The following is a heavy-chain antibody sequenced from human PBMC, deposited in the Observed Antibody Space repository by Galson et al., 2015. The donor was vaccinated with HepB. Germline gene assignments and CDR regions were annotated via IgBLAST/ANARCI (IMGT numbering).Heavy chain of an antibody. D-gene: IGHD2-21*01. V-gene: IGHV3-23*01. J-gene: IGHJ4*02. CDR1: GFTFSSYA. CDR3: AKDRWAYCGGDCSLGY. Sequence: SLRLSCAASGFTFSSYAMSWVRQAPGKGLEWVSAISGSGGSTYYADSVKGRFTISRDNSKNTLYLQMNSLRAEDTAVYYCAKDRWAYCGGDCSLGYWGQGTLVTVSS. CDR2: ISGSGGST.